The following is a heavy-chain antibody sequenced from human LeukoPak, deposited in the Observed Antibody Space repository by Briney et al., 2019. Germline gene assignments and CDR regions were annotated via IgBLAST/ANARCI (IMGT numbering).Heavy chain of an antibody. CDR1: GSTFSSDA. V-gene: IGHV3-30*02. J-gene: IGHJ6*03. Sequence: GGSLRLSCAASGSTFSSDAMSWVRQPPGKGLGWVAFIRYDGSNKYSAASVKGRFTVSRDNSKNTLYLQMNSLRAEDTAVYYCARLRAQGIKLSRAPSTMVRGEKSGYYYMDVWGKGTTVTISS. CDR2: IRYDGSNK. CDR3: ARLRAQGIKLSRAPSTMVRGEKSGYYYMDV. D-gene: IGHD3-10*01.